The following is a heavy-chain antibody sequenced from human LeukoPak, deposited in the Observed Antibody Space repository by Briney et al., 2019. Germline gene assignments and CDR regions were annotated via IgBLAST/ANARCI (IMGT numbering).Heavy chain of an antibody. CDR2: ISGSAGST. J-gene: IGHJ4*02. Sequence: GGSLRLSCAASGFTFSSYAMTWVRQAPGKGLEWVSAISGSAGSTYYADSVKGRFTISRDNSKNTLYLQMNSLRAEDTAVYHCAKVQYYYDSSGPPDYWGQGTLVTVSS. CDR1: GFTFSSYA. D-gene: IGHD3-22*01. V-gene: IGHV3-23*01. CDR3: AKVQYYYDSSGPPDY.